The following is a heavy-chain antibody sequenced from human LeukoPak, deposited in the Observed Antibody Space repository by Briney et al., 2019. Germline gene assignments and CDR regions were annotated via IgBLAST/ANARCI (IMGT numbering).Heavy chain of an antibody. Sequence: SETLSLTCTVSGGSISSYYWSWIRQPPGKGLEWIGYIYYTGSTNYNPSLQSRVTISVDTSKTQFSLKLTSVTAADTAVYYCARDFYHDYWGQGTLVTVSS. CDR2: IYYTGST. J-gene: IGHJ4*02. D-gene: IGHD2-2*01. CDR1: GGSISSYY. V-gene: IGHV4-59*01. CDR3: ARDFYHDY.